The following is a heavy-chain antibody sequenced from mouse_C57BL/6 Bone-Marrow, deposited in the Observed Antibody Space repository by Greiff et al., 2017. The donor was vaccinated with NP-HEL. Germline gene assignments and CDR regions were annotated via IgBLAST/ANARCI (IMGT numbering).Heavy chain of an antibody. CDR2: INPYNGGT. CDR1: GYTFTDYY. J-gene: IGHJ2*01. Sequence: VQLQQSGPVLVKPGASVKMSCKASGYTFTDYYMNWVKQSHGKSLEWIGVINPYNGGTSYNQKFKGKATLTVDKSSSTAYMELNSLTSEDSAVYYCARSYYDFDYWGQGTTLTVSS. V-gene: IGHV1-19*01. D-gene: IGHD2-4*01. CDR3: ARSYYDFDY.